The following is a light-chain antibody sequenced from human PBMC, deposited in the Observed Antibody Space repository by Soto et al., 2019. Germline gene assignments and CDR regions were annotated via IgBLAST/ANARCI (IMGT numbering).Light chain of an antibody. CDR2: GAS. J-gene: IGKJ1*01. V-gene: IGKV3-20*01. CDR1: QSVSSSY. CDR3: QQYGSSSWT. Sequence: EIVLTQSPGTLSLSPGERATLSCRASQSVSSSYLAWYQQKLGQAPRLLIYGASSSATGIPDRFSGSRSETDFTLTISRLEPEDCAMYYCQQYGSSSWTFGQGTKEEIK.